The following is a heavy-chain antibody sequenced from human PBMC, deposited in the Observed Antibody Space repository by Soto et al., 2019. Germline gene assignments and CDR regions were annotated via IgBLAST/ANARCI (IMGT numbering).Heavy chain of an antibody. CDR2: ISSSSSYI. V-gene: IGHV3-21*01. D-gene: IGHD3-3*01. J-gene: IGHJ3*02. Sequence: GGSLRLSCAASGFTFSSYSMNWARQAPGKGLEWVSSISSSSSYIYYADSVKGRFTISRDNAKNSLYLQMNSLRAEDTAVYYCAREVAYYDFWSGYSGTDAFDIWGQGTMVTVSS. CDR3: AREVAYYDFWSGYSGTDAFDI. CDR1: GFTFSSYS.